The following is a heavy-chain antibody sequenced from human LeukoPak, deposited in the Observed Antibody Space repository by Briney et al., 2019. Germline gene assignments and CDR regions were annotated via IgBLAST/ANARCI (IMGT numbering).Heavy chain of an antibody. D-gene: IGHD6-19*01. CDR3: ARVAIAVANYYMDV. CDR1: AFTFSSYE. J-gene: IGHJ6*03. Sequence: GGSLRLSCAASAFTFSSYEMNWVRQAPGKGLEWVSYISSSGSTIYYADSVKGRFTISRDNAKKSLYLQMTSLRAEDTAVYYCARVAIAVANYYMDVWGKGTTVTVSS. V-gene: IGHV3-48*03. CDR2: ISSSGSTI.